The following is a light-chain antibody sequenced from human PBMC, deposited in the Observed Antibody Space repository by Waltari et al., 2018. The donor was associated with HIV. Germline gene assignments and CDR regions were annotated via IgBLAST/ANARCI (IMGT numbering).Light chain of an antibody. J-gene: IGLJ2*01. CDR3: QTTDTNGVVV. CDR1: AFPRRY. Sequence: SSALTQTPSVSVSPGQTATIPCSGEAFPRRYAHWYHQRAGQAPFLVIYQDHKRPSGIPDRFSGSSSGTVLTLTISGVQTEDEGDYYCQTTDTNGVVVFGGGTKVTVL. V-gene: IGLV3-25*03. CDR2: QDH.